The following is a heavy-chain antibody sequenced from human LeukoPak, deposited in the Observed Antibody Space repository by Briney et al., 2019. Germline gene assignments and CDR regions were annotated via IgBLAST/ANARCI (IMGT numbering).Heavy chain of an antibody. CDR2: ISSSGSTI. J-gene: IGHJ4*02. CDR1: GFTFSDYY. CDR3: ARGVVWGSYRLDY. D-gene: IGHD3-16*02. V-gene: IGHV3-11*04. Sequence: GGSLRLSCAASGFTFSDYYMSWIRQAPGKGLEWVSYISSSGSTIYYADSVKGRFTISRGNAKNSLYLQMNSLRAEDTAVYYCARGVVWGSYRLDYWGQGTLVTVSS.